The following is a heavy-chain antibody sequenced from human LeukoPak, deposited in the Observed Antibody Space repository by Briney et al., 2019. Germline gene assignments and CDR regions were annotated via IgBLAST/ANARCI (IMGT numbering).Heavy chain of an antibody. CDR1: GFTFSNYG. CDR2: ISGSGGST. J-gene: IGHJ4*02. Sequence: GGSLRLSCAASGFTFSNYGMHWVRQAPGKGLGWVSAISGSGGSTYYADSVKGRFTISRDNSKNTLYLQMNSLRAEDTAVYYCAKVSSGWYGEYYFDYWGQGTLVTVSS. V-gene: IGHV3-23*01. CDR3: AKVSSGWYGEYYFDY. D-gene: IGHD6-19*01.